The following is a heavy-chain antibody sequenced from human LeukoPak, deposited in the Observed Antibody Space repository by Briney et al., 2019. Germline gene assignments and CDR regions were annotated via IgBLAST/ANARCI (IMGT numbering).Heavy chain of an antibody. CDR3: ARGAGSLFDY. CDR2: INHSGST. J-gene: IGHJ4*02. D-gene: IGHD6-6*01. V-gene: IGHV4-34*01. Sequence: KPSETLSLTCAVYGGSFSGYYWSWIRQPPGKGLEWIGEINHSGSTNYNPSLKSRATISVDTPKNQFSLKLSSVTAADTAVYYCARGAGSLFDYWGQGTLVTVSS. CDR1: GGSFSGYY.